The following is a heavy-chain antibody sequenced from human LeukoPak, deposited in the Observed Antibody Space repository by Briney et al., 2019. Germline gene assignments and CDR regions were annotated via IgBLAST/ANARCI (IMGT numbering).Heavy chain of an antibody. V-gene: IGHV4-34*01. CDR1: GGSFSGYY. D-gene: IGHD3-10*01. CDR2: INHSGST. CDR3: ARRYYGSGSPYGAFDT. J-gene: IGHJ3*02. Sequence: SETLSLTCAVYGGSFSGYYWSWIRQPPGKGLEWIGEINHSGSTNYNPSLKSRVTISVDTSKNQFSLKLSSVTAADTAVYYCARRYYGSGSPYGAFDTWGQGTMVTVSS.